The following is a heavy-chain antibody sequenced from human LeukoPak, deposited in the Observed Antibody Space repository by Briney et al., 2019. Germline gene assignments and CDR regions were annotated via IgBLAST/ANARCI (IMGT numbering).Heavy chain of an antibody. J-gene: IGHJ4*02. CDR3: ARDHQYGDYDGTFDY. CDR2: INPSGDNT. D-gene: IGHD4-17*01. Sequence: ASVKVSCKASGYTFTNNFMHWVRQAPGQGLEWMGIINPSGDNTWYAQKFQGRVTMTRDMSTSTVYMELSSLRSEDTAVYYCARDHQYGDYDGTFDYWGQGTLVTVSS. CDR1: GYTFTNNF. V-gene: IGHV1-46*01.